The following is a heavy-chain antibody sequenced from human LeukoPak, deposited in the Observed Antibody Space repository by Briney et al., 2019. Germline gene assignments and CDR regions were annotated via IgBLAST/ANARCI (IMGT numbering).Heavy chain of an antibody. D-gene: IGHD3-10*01. CDR3: ASSMVRGVRWFDP. V-gene: IGHV1-69*13. CDR2: IIPIFGTA. J-gene: IGHJ5*02. CDR1: GGTFSSYA. Sequence: ASVKVSCKASGGTFSSYAISWVRQAPGQGLEWMGGIIPIFGTANYAQKFQGRVTITADESTSTAYMELSSLRSEDTAVYYCASSMVRGVRWFDPWGQGTLVTVSS.